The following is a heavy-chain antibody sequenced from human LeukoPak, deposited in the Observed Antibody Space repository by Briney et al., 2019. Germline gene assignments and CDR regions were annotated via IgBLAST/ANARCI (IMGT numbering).Heavy chain of an antibody. J-gene: IGHJ4*02. Sequence: ASVKVSCKASGYTFTGYYLHSVRQAPGQGLEWMGWINPNSGGTNYAQKFQGRVTMTRDTSISTAYMELSRLRSDDTAVYYCARSVEMATITDYWGQGTLVTVSS. CDR2: INPNSGGT. D-gene: IGHD5-24*01. CDR3: ARSVEMATITDY. V-gene: IGHV1-2*02. CDR1: GYTFTGYY.